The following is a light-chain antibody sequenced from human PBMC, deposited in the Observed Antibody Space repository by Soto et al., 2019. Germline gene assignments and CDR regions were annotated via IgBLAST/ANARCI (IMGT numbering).Light chain of an antibody. J-gene: IGLJ2*01. V-gene: IGLV2-23*01. Sequence: QSALTQPASVSGSPGQSITISCTGTSSDVGSYNLVSWYQQHPGKAPKLMIYEGSKRPSGVSNRFSGSKSGNTASLTISGLQAEDEADYYSCSYAGRSTSHGVFGGGTKLT. CDR3: CSYAGRSTSHGV. CDR2: EGS. CDR1: SSDVGSYNL.